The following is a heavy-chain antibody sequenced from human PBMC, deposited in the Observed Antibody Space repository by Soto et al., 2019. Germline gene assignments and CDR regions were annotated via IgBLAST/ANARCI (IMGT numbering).Heavy chain of an antibody. Sequence: EVQLVESGGGLVQPGGSLRLSCAASGFSFSNSWMSWVRQAPGKGLEWVANIKEDGSKKYYVGSVKGRFTISRDNAKNSLYLQMNSLRAEDTAVYYCARDAFDIWGLGTMVTVSS. V-gene: IGHV3-7*01. CDR1: GFSFSNSW. CDR3: ARDAFDI. J-gene: IGHJ3*02. CDR2: IKEDGSKK.